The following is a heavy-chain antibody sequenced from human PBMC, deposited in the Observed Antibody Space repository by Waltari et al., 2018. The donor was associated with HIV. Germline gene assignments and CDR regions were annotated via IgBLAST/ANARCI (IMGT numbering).Heavy chain of an antibody. CDR2: IKSEDDGGTT. V-gene: IGHV3-15*01. CDR3: TSTGGGITDY. J-gene: IGHJ4*02. Sequence: EVQLVESGGGLVKPGESLRLSCAASGFTLPNAWMCWVRPAPGKGLEWVGRIKSEDDGGTTDYAAPVKGRFTISRDDSKNALYLQMNSLKTEDTALYYCTSTGGGITDYWGQGTLVTVSS. D-gene: IGHD2-15*01. CDR1: GFTLPNAW.